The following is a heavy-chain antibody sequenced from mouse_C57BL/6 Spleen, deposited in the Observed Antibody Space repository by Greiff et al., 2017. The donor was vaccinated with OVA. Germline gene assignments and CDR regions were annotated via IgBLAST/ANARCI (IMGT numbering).Heavy chain of an antibody. Sequence: VQLQQSGAELVRPGASVTLSCKASGYAFTDYEMNWVKQTPVHGLEWIGAIDPETGGTAYNQKFKGKAILTADKSSSTAYMELRSLTSEDSAVYYCTSPANWDFDYWGQGTTLTVSS. D-gene: IGHD4-1*01. V-gene: IGHV1-15*01. CDR2: IDPETGGT. J-gene: IGHJ2*01. CDR3: TSPANWDFDY. CDR1: GYAFTDYE.